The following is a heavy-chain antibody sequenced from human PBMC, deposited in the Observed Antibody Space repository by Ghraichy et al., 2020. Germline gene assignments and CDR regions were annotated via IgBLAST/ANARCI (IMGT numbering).Heavy chain of an antibody. CDR2: ISGNGGST. V-gene: IGHV3-23*01. Sequence: GESLNISCAASGFTFRSYAMTWVRQATGKGLEWVALISGNGGSTYYADSVRGRFTISRDNFKKILYLQMNSLRADDTADYYSVKQGFGELAGAAVSPPVGGPGTQVTVAA. CDR3: VKQGFGELAGAAVSPPV. D-gene: IGHD3-10*01. J-gene: IGHJ4*02. CDR1: GFTFRSYA.